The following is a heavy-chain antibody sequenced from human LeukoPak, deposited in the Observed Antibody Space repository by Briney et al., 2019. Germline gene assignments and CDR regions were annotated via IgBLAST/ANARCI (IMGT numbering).Heavy chain of an antibody. V-gene: IGHV1-69*05. D-gene: IGHD5-18*01. J-gene: IGHJ6*03. CDR1: GVTLRSYA. Sequence: SVKVSCKASGVTLRSYAISWVRQSAGQGLEWMGGIIPIFGTANYAQKFHGRVTITTDESTSTAYMELSSLRSEDTAVYYCATAGYSYGTYYYYMDVWGKGTTVTVSS. CDR2: IIPIFGTA. CDR3: ATAGYSYGTYYYYMDV.